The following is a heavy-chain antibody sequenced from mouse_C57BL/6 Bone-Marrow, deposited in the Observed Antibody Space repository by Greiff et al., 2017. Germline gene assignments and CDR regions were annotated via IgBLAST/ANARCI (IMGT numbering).Heavy chain of an antibody. CDR3: ARIYDGYYVSLAD. V-gene: IGHV1-39*01. Sequence: VHVKQSGPELVKPGASVKISCQASGYSFTDYNMNWVKQSNGKSLEWIGVINPNYGTTSYNQKFKGKATLTVDQSSSTAYMQLNSLTSEDSAVYYCARIYDGYYVSLADWGQGTLVTVSA. CDR2: INPNYGTT. D-gene: IGHD2-3*01. J-gene: IGHJ3*01. CDR1: GYSFTDYN.